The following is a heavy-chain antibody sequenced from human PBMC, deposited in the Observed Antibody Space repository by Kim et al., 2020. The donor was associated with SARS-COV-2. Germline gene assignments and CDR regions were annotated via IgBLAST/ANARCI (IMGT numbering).Heavy chain of an antibody. CDR1: GASMTGFY. CDR3: ARGQYGSFYY. V-gene: IGHV4-59*01. CDR2: VSNTGTI. D-gene: IGHD3-10*01. J-gene: IGHJ4*02. Sequence: SETLSLICSVSGASMTGFYWWIRQSPGKGLEWIGFVSNTGTITYTSSLRSRVTIAIDTSRNQFSLTLRSVIAADAAMYFCARGQYGSFYYWGQGTLITVSS.